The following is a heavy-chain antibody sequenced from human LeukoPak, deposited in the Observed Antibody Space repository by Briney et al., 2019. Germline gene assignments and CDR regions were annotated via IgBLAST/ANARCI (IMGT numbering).Heavy chain of an antibody. V-gene: IGHV3-23*01. CDR3: ARRLIAAAGTRFDY. CDR1: GFSFSTYA. CDR2: ISYSGGNT. Sequence: PGGSLRLSCAASGFSFSTYAMSWVRQAPGKGLEWVSAISYSGGNTYYADSVKGRFTISRDNSKNTLYLQMNSLRAEDTAIYYCARRLIAAAGTRFDYWGQGTLVTVSS. D-gene: IGHD6-13*01. J-gene: IGHJ4*02.